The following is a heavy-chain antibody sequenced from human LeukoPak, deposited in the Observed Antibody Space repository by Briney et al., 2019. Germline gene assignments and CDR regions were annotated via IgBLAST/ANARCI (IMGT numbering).Heavy chain of an antibody. D-gene: IGHD6-19*01. CDR3: ARGGDSSGSDY. CDR1: GGTFSSYA. V-gene: IGHV1-69*04. J-gene: IGHJ4*02. CDR2: IIPILGIA. Sequence: ASVKVSCKASGGTFSSYAISWVRQAPGQGLEWMGRIIPILGIANYAQKFQGRVTITADKSTSTAYMELSSLRSEDTAVYYCARGGDSSGSDYWGRGTLVTVSS.